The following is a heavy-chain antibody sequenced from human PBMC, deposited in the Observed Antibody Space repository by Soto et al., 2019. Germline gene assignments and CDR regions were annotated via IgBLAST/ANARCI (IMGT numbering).Heavy chain of an antibody. Sequence: EVQLVESGGGLVQPGGSLTLSCIASGFTLSSYWMHWVRQAPGKGLVWVSRINADGDTTYYVDSVRGRFTASRDNAKNTLYNRTQSLPADDTGVDYSAGPQFTSPNYYMVGWGRGAAVTVSS. CDR2: INADGDTT. V-gene: IGHV3-74*01. CDR3: AGPQFTSPNYYMVG. CDR1: GFTLSSYW. J-gene: IGHJ6*03. D-gene: IGHD3-10*01.